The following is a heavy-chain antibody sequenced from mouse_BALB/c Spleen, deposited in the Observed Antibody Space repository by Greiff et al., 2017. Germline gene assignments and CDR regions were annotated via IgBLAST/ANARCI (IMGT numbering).Heavy chain of an antibody. V-gene: IGHV5-6*01. Sequence: EVHLVESGGDLVKPGGSLKLSCAASGFTFSSYGMSWVRQTPDKRLEWVATISSGGSYTYYPDSVKGRFTISRDNAKNTLYLQMSSLKSEDTAMYYCARRVYYGNLYYFDYWGQGTTLTVSS. J-gene: IGHJ2*01. D-gene: IGHD2-1*01. CDR2: ISSGGSYT. CDR1: GFTFSSYG. CDR3: ARRVYYGNLYYFDY.